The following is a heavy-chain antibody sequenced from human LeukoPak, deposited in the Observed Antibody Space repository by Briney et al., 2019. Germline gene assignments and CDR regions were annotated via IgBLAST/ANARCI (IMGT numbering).Heavy chain of an antibody. D-gene: IGHD3-10*01. J-gene: IGHJ6*02. V-gene: IGHV4-34*01. CDR1: GGSFSGYY. Sequence: PSETLSLTCAVYGGSFSGYYWSWIRQPPGKGLEWIGEINHSGSTNYNPSLKSRVTISVDTSKNQFSLKLSSVTAADTAVYYCARRLITMVRGVISYYYYYGMDVWGQGTTVTVSS. CDR2: INHSGST. CDR3: ARRLITMVRGVISYYYYYGMDV.